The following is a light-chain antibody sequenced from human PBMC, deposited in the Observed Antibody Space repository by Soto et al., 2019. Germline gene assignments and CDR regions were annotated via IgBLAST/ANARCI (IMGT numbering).Light chain of an antibody. CDR2: GAS. J-gene: IGKJ1*01. V-gene: IGKV3-20*01. CDR3: QQYHSSSWT. Sequence: EIVLTQSPGTLSLSPGERSTLSCRASQSVSASYLAWYQQKPGQAPRLLVYGASSRATGIPDRFSGSGSGTDFTLIISRLEPEDFAVYFCQQYHSSSWTFGQGTKVDIK. CDR1: QSVSASY.